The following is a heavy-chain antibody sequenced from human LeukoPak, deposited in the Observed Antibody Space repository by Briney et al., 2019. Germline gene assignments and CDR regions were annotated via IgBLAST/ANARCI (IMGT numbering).Heavy chain of an antibody. D-gene: IGHD6-19*01. Sequence: PGRSLRLSCAASGFIFSIYEMNWVRQAPGKGLEWVSYISSSSSRMDYADSVKGRFSISRDNAKNSLYLQMNSLRAEDTAVYYCARELKGSGFDPWGQGTLVTVSS. J-gene: IGHJ5*02. V-gene: IGHV3-48*03. CDR1: GFIFSIYE. CDR3: ARELKGSGFDP. CDR2: ISSSSSRM.